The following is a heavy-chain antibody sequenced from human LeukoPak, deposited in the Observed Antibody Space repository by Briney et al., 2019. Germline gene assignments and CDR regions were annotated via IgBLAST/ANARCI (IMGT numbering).Heavy chain of an antibody. CDR1: GGSVSGYNYY. J-gene: IGHJ3*01. V-gene: IGHV4-61*01. CDR3: AREWEL. CDR2: IYYSGTT. Sequence: SETLSLTCTVSGGSVSGYNYYWTWIRQPPGKGLEWIGCIYYSGTTNYNPSLKSRVTISTDTSKNQLSLKLSSVTAADTAVYYCAREWELGGQGTMVTVSS. D-gene: IGHD1-26*01.